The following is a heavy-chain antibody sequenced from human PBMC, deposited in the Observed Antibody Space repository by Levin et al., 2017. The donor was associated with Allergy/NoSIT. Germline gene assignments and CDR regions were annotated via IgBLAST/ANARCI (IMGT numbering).Heavy chain of an antibody. J-gene: IGHJ6*03. Sequence: LSLTCAASGFPFDDSAMHWVRQAPGKGLEWVSGISWNSGSIGYADSVKGRFTISRDNAKNSLYLQMNSLRAEDTALYYCAKDSAMNYYYYMDVWGKGTTVTVSS. CDR1: GFPFDDSA. CDR2: ISWNSGSI. V-gene: IGHV3-9*01. CDR3: AKDSAMNYYYYMDV. D-gene: IGHD2-2*01.